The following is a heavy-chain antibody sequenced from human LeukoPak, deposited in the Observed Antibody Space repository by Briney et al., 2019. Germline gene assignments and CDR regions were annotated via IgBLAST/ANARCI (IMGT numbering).Heavy chain of an antibody. CDR1: AYSISSGYS. Sequence: SETLSLTCTVSAYSISSGYSWGWIRQPPGKGLEWIASIYHGGNTYYNPSLESRVTISVDTSKNQFSLKLSSVTAADTAVYYCARGYSGSYHTPFYWGQGTLVTVSS. CDR2: IYHGGNT. V-gene: IGHV4-38-2*02. J-gene: IGHJ4*02. CDR3: ARGYSGSYHTPFY. D-gene: IGHD1-26*01.